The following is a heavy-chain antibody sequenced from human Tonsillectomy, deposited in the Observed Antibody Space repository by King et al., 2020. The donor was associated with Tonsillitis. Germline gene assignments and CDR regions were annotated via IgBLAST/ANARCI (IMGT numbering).Heavy chain of an antibody. CDR1: GFSLSTSGVG. D-gene: IGHD1-26*01. V-gene: IGHV2-5*02. CDR2: IYWDDDK. CDR3: ARRGGTYWPYDY. Sequence: ITLKESGPTLVKPTQTLTLTCTFSGFSLSTSGVGVGWIRQPPGKALEWLALIYWDDDKRYSPSLKSRRTITKDTSKNQVVLTMTNMDPVDTATYYCARRGGTYWPYDYWGQGTLVTVSS. J-gene: IGHJ4*02.